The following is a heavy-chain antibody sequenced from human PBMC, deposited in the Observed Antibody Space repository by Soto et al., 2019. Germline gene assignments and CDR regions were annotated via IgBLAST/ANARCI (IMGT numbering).Heavy chain of an antibody. CDR3: AREGRYYYGSSGEFRNCFDP. Sequence: SETLSLTCSVSGDSISSENYYWSWIRQPPGRGLEWIGYIHYTGSTNYNPSLKRRVTMSVDTSKNQFSLKLTSVTAADTAVYYCAREGRYYYGSSGEFRNCFDPWGQGTRVTVSS. D-gene: IGHD3-22*01. J-gene: IGHJ5*02. CDR1: GDSISSENYY. CDR2: IHYTGST. V-gene: IGHV4-61*01.